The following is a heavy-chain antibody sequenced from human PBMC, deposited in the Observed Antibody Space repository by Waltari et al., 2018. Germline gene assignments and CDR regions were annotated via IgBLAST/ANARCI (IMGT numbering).Heavy chain of an antibody. D-gene: IGHD7-27*01. J-gene: IGHJ4*02. V-gene: IGHV1-2*02. CDR3: ALLPNFNEYLFDF. CDR2: MTPANGGT. Sequence: VQLVQSGAEVKNPGASVRISCKISGNTLTGYYLHWVRQAPGQGLAFLGWMTPANGGTRYTQKFQGRVALTRDTSIETSYMELSRLTSEDTAIYFCALLPNFNEYLFDFWGQGTLVTVSS. CDR1: GNTLTGYY.